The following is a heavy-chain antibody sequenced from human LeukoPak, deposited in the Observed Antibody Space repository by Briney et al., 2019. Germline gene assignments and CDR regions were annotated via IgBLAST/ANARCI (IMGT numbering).Heavy chain of an antibody. V-gene: IGHV3-30*18. D-gene: IGHD1-26*01. CDR2: ISYDGSNK. CDR3: AKHKWELLDY. J-gene: IGHJ4*02. Sequence: GRSLRLSCAASGFTFSSYGMHWVRQAPGKGLEWVAVISYDGSNKYYADSVKGRFTISRDNSKNTLYLQMNSLRAEDTAVYYCAKHKWELLDYWGQGTLVTVSS. CDR1: GFTFSSYG.